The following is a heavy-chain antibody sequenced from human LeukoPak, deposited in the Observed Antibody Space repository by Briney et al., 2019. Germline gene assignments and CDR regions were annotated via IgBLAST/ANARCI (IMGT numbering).Heavy chain of an antibody. CDR2: IYSSGST. J-gene: IGHJ4*02. D-gene: IGHD6-13*01. Sequence: SETLSLTCTVSGGSIDNYYWNWIRQPPGQALEWIGFIYSSGSTNYNPSFKSRVAISLDTSKNLFSLRLNSVTAADTAIYYCARGGSRSWRIGYYFDYWGQGTLVTASS. CDR1: GGSIDNYY. CDR3: ARGGSRSWRIGYYFDY. V-gene: IGHV4-59*01.